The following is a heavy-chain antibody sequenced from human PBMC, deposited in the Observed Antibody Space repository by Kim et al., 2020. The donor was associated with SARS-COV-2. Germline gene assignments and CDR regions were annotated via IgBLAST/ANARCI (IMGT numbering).Heavy chain of an antibody. CDR1: GGSISGYY. J-gene: IGHJ3*02. Sequence: SETLSLTCTVSGGSISGYYWSWIRQPPGKGLEWIGYIYYSGSTNYNPSLKSRVTISVDTSKNQFSLKLSSVTAADTAVYYCARGRGGGSWLRFFVLFDIWGQGTMVTVSS. CDR2: IYYSGST. CDR3: ARGRGGGSWLRFFVLFDI. D-gene: IGHD2-15*01. V-gene: IGHV4-59*01.